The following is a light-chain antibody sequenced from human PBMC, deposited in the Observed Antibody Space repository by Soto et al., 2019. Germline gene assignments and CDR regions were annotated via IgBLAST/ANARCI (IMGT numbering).Light chain of an antibody. V-gene: IGKV3-20*01. CDR3: QQYGGSPPWT. CDR1: HSVANNY. CDR2: AAS. J-gene: IGKJ1*01. Sequence: IVLAQSPATLSLSPGERATISCRASHSVANNYLAWYQQNHGQAPRLIIFAASSRATGVPHRFTASGSGTDFTLTISRVEPEDFAVYFCQQYGGSPPWTFGQGTKVDSK.